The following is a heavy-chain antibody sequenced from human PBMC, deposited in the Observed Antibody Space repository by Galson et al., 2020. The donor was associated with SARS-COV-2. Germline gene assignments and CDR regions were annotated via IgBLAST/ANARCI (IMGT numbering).Heavy chain of an antibody. J-gene: IGHJ3*02. V-gene: IGHV3-15*01. CDR2: IKSKTDGGTT. Sequence: LSLTCAASGFTFSNAWMSWVRQAPGKGLEWVGRIKSKTDGGTTDYAAPVKGRFTISRDDSKNTLYLQMNSLKTEDTAVYYCTTGGTITIFGVVIILSAFDIWGQGTMVTVSS. CDR3: TTGGTITIFGVVIILSAFDI. D-gene: IGHD3-3*01. CDR1: GFTFSNAW.